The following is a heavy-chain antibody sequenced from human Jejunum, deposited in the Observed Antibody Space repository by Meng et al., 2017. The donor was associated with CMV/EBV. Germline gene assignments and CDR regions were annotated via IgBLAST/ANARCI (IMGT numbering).Heavy chain of an antibody. CDR1: GDSISSGGCF. Sequence: GDSISSGGCFWGWVRQPPGKGLEWIGSIDYSGTTRYNPSLGSRVVISVDTSMNQLTLRLDSVTAADTAVYYCARDGEGRWLQLGCWGQGTLVTVSS. CDR2: IDYSGTT. D-gene: IGHD5-24*01. CDR3: ARDGEGRWLQLGC. V-gene: IGHV4-39*06. J-gene: IGHJ4*02.